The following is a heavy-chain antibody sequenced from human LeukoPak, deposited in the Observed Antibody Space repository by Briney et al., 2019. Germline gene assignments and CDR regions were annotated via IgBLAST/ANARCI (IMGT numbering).Heavy chain of an antibody. V-gene: IGHV3-33*01. CDR2: IWYDGSNK. J-gene: IGHJ4*02. CDR1: GFTFGSYG. CDR3: ARGEQQLVLPFDY. D-gene: IGHD6-13*01. Sequence: GGSLRLSCAASGFTFGSYGMHWVRQAPGKGLEGVAVIWYDGSNKYYADSVKGRFTISRDNSKNTLYLQMNSLRAEDTAVYYCARGEQQLVLPFDYWGQGTLVTVSS.